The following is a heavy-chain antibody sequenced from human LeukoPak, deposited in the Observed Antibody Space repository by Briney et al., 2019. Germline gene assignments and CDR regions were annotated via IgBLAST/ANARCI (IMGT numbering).Heavy chain of an antibody. V-gene: IGHV4-59*01. Sequence: PSETLSLTCTASVGSLNGYYWNCIRQPPGKGLEWIGYIYYTGSTNYNPYLKSRVTISLDTSKNQFSLKLSSVTAADTAVYYCARDRWFDTWGQGTLVTVSS. CDR2: IYYTGST. CDR3: ARDRWFDT. J-gene: IGHJ5*02. CDR1: VGSLNGYY.